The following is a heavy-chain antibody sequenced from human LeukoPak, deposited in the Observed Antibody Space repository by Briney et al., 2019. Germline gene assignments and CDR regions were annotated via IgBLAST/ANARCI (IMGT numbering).Heavy chain of an antibody. CDR1: GGTFSSYA. J-gene: IGHJ6*02. D-gene: IGHD5-18*01. V-gene: IGHV1-69*04. CDR2: IIPILGIA. Sequence: SVKVSCKASGGTFSSYAISWVRQAPGQGLEWMGRIIPILGIANYAQKFQGRVTITADKSTSTAYMELSRLRSEDTAVYYCARDRRESYSYGAHYYYYGMDVWGQGTTVTVSS. CDR3: ARDRRESYSYGAHYYYYGMDV.